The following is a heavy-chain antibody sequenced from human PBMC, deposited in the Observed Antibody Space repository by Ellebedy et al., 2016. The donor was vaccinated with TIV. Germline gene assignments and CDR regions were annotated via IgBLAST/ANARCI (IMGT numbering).Heavy chain of an antibody. CDR3: ARTHSGYDSYYFDY. D-gene: IGHD5-12*01. V-gene: IGHV1-8*01. Sequence: ASVKVSXXASGYTFTSYDINWVRQATGQGLEWMGWMNPNSGNTGYAQKFQGRVTMTRNTSISTAYMELSSLRSEDTAVYYCARTHSGYDSYYFDYWGQGTLVTVSS. J-gene: IGHJ4*02. CDR2: MNPNSGNT. CDR1: GYTFTSYD.